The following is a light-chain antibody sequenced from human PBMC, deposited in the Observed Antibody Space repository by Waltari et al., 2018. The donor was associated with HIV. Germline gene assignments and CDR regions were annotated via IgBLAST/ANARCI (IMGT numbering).Light chain of an antibody. Sequence: DIQVTQSPSFLSASLGDRVTITCRTSQSIRAYLSWYQQRPGKAPKLLIYAASTLQSGVPSRFTGSGSGTQFTLAISRVEPEDFATYYCQQTFGVPRTFGQGTTV. V-gene: IGKV1-39*01. CDR2: AAS. CDR1: QSIRAY. J-gene: IGKJ1*01. CDR3: QQTFGVPRT.